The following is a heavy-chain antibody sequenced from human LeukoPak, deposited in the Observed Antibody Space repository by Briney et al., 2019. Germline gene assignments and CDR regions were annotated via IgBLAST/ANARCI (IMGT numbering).Heavy chain of an antibody. CDR2: INPNSGGT. CDR1: GCTFTGYY. D-gene: IGHD2-2*01. Sequence: ASVKVSCKASGCTFTGYYMHWVRQAPGQGLEWMGWINPNSGGTNYAQKFQGRVTMTRDTSISTAYMELSRLRSDDTAVYYCARDRLDIVVVPAAMAYYYYYGMDVWGQGTTVTVSS. J-gene: IGHJ6*02. V-gene: IGHV1-2*02. CDR3: ARDRLDIVVVPAAMAYYYYYGMDV.